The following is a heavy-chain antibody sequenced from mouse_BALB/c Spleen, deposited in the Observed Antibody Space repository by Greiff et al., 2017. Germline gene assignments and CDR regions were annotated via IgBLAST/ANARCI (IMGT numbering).Heavy chain of an antibody. V-gene: IGHV5-9-3*01. CDR2: ISSGGSYT. D-gene: IGHD3-2*01. CDR1: GFTFSSYA. Sequence: EVMLVESGGGLVKPGGSLKLSCAASGFTFSSYAMSWVRQTPEKRLEWVATISSGGSYTYYPDSVKGRFTISRDNAKNTLYLQMSSLRSEDTAMYYCARQALSTDYFDYWGQGTTLTVSS. J-gene: IGHJ2*01. CDR3: ARQALSTDYFDY.